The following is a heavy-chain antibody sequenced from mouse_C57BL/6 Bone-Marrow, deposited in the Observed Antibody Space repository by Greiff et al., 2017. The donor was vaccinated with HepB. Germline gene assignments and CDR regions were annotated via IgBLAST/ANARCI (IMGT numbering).Heavy chain of an antibody. CDR3: AKTRPYYSNYGWYFDV. CDR2: INPYNGDT. Sequence: VQLKESGPELVKPGDSVKISCKASGYSFTGYFMNWVMQSHGKSLEWIGRINPYNGDTFYNQKFKGKATLTVDTSSSTAHMELRSLTSEDSAVYYCAKTRPYYSNYGWYFDVWGTGTTVTVSS. J-gene: IGHJ1*03. V-gene: IGHV1-20*01. D-gene: IGHD2-5*01. CDR1: GYSFTGYF.